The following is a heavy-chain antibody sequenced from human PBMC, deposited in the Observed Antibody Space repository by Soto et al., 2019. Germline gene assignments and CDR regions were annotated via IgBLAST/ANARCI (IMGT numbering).Heavy chain of an antibody. D-gene: IGHD4-17*01. CDR3: ARDMTTGEDY. Sequence: GGSLRLSCAASGFTFSSYAMSWVRQAPGKGLEWVSSISSSSSYIYYADSVKGRFTISRDNAKNTLYLQMNSLRAEDTAVYYCARDMTTGEDYWGQGTLVTVSS. CDR1: GFTFSSYA. J-gene: IGHJ4*02. CDR2: ISSSSSYI. V-gene: IGHV3-21*01.